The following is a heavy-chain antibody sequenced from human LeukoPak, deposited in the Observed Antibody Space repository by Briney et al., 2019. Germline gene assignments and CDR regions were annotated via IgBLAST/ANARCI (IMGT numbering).Heavy chain of an antibody. Sequence: SETLYLTCAVYGGSFSGYYWSWIRQPPGKGLEWIGEINHSGSTNYNPSLKSRVTISVDTSKNQFSLKLSSVTAADTAVYYCARGLNIRWYRAFNYYMDVWGKGTTVTVSS. CDR2: INHSGST. CDR3: ARGLNIRWYRAFNYYMDV. J-gene: IGHJ6*03. CDR1: GGSFSGYY. V-gene: IGHV4-34*01. D-gene: IGHD6-13*01.